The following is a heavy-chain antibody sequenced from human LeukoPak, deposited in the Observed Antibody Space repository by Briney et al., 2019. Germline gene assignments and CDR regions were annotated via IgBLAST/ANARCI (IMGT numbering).Heavy chain of an antibody. CDR1: GFTISSYS. V-gene: IGHV3-48*01. J-gene: IGHJ6*03. D-gene: IGHD2-2*01. CDR3: ARVRPLGYCSSTSCHYYYYMDV. CDR2: ISSSSSTI. Sequence: GGSLRLNCAASGFTISSYSMNWVRQAPGKGLEWVSYISSSSSTIYYEDSVKGRFTSSRDNAKNSLYLQMNSLRAEDTAVYYCARVRPLGYCSSTSCHYYYYMDVWGKGTTVTVSS.